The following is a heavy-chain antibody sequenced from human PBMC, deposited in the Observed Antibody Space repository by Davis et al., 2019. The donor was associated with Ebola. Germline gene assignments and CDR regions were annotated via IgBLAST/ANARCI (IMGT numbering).Heavy chain of an antibody. V-gene: IGHV3-30*05. D-gene: IGHD4-11*01. CDR1: GFTFSSYG. J-gene: IGHJ4*02. CDR3: ARDEVYTNYGSRFDF. CDR2: ISYDGSRR. Sequence: PGGSLRLSCAASGFTFSSYGMHWVRQAPGKGLEWVAVISYDGSRRYYADSVKGRFTISRDNSKNTMYLQMNSLRAEGTAVYSCARDEVYTNYGSRFDFWGQGTLVAVSS.